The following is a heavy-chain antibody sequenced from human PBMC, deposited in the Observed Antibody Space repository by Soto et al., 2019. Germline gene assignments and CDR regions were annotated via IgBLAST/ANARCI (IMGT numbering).Heavy chain of an antibody. D-gene: IGHD1-1*01. V-gene: IGHV4-39*01. CDR1: GGSISGSGHY. J-gene: IGHJ4*02. CDR3: ARQYGALYLEFDY. Sequence: SETLSLTCTVSGGSISGSGHYWGWIRQPPGKGLEWIGSVYFSGSPYYSPSLKSRVTISVDTSKNQFSLSLSSVTAADTAVYYCARQYGALYLEFDYWGQGNVVTVSS. CDR2: VYFSGSP.